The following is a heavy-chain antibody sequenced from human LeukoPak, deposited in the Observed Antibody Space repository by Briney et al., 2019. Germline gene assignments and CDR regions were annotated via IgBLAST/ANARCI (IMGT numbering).Heavy chain of an antibody. CDR3: ARAVAAAGTGFDY. CDR1: GFTVSSNY. V-gene: IGHV3-21*01. J-gene: IGHJ4*02. Sequence: GGSLRLSCAASGFTVSSNYINWVRQAPGKGLEWVSSISSSSSYIYYADSVKGRFTISRDNAKNSLYLQMNSLRAEDTAVYYCARAVAAAGTGFDYWGQGTLVTVSS. D-gene: IGHD6-13*01. CDR2: ISSSSSYI.